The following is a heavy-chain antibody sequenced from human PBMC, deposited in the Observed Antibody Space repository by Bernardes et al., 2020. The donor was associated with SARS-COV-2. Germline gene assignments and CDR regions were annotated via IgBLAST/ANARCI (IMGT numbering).Heavy chain of an antibody. D-gene: IGHD3-22*01. J-gene: IGHJ4*02. Sequence: GGSLRLSCAASGFTFSSYAMSWVRQAPGKGLEWVSAISGSGGSTYYADSVKGRFTISRDNSKNTLYLQMNSLRAEDTAVYYCAKDDSHYYDSSGYSPYFDYWGQGTLVTVSS. CDR3: AKDDSHYYDSSGYSPYFDY. CDR1: GFTFSSYA. CDR2: ISGSGGST. V-gene: IGHV3-23*01.